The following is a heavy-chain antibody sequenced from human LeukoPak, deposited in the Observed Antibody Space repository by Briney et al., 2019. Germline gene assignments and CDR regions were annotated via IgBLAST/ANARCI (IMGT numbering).Heavy chain of an antibody. CDR1: GYTFNAFF. D-gene: IGHD3-16*02. CDR2: MNPNSGNT. V-gene: IGHV1-8*02. Sequence: GASVKVSCKASGYTFNAFFIHWVRQATGQGLEWMGWMNPNSGNTGYAQKFQGRVTMTRNTSISTAYMELSSLRSEDTAVYYCARVWGNYRYLFDYWGQGTLVTVSS. J-gene: IGHJ4*02. CDR3: ARVWGNYRYLFDY.